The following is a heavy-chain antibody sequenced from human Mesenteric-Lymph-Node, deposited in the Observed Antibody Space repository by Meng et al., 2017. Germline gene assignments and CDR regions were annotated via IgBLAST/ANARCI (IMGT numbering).Heavy chain of an antibody. Sequence: GESLKISCAASGFTFSSYAMHWVRQAPGKGLEWVAVISYDGSNKYYADSVKGRFTISRDNSKNTLYLQMNSLRAEDTAVYYCARDLPNPRYVPTLGFDIWGQGTMVTVSS. CDR3: ARDLPNPRYVPTLGFDI. D-gene: IGHD3-16*01. V-gene: IGHV3-30*01. J-gene: IGHJ3*02. CDR2: ISYDGSNK. CDR1: GFTFSSYA.